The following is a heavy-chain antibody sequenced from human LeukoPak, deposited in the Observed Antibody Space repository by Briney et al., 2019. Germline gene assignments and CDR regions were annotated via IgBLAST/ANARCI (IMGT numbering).Heavy chain of an antibody. CDR2: ISGSGGST. CDR1: GFTFSSYA. D-gene: IGHD3-22*01. Sequence: PGGSLRLSCAASGFTFSSYAMSWVRQAPGKGLEWVSAISGSGGSTYYADSVKGRFTISRDNSKNTLYLQMNSLRAEDTGVYYCAKANYYGSSGYLHWGQGTLVTVSS. CDR3: AKANYYGSSGYLH. J-gene: IGHJ4*02. V-gene: IGHV3-23*01.